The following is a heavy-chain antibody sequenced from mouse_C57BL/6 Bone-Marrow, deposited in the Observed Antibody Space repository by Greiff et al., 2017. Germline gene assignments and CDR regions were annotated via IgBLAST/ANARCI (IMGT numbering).Heavy chain of an antibody. CDR3: ARRGYYGSSFPWYFDV. CDR2: INPNNGGT. CDR1: GYTFTDYN. V-gene: IGHV1-18*01. D-gene: IGHD1-1*01. J-gene: IGHJ1*03. Sequence: EVQLVESGPELVKPGASVKIPCKASGYTFTDYNMDWVKQSHGKSLEWIGDINPNNGGTIYNQKFKGKATLTVDKSSSTAYMELRSLTSEDTAVYYCARRGYYGSSFPWYFDVWGTGTTVTVSS.